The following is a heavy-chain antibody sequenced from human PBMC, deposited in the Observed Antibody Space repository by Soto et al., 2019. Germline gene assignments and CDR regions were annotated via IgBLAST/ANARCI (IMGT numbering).Heavy chain of an antibody. D-gene: IGHD6-13*01. J-gene: IGHJ5*02. CDR3: ARARGIAAAGTRSEGWFDP. CDR2: TYYRSKWYN. V-gene: IGHV6-1*01. CDR1: GDSVSSNSSA. Sequence: SQTLSLPCAISGDSVSSNSSACNFIRQSPSRGLEWLGRTYYRSKWYNDYAVSVKSRITINPDTSKNQFSLQLNSVTPEDTAVYYCARARGIAAAGTRSEGWFDPWGQGTLVTVSS.